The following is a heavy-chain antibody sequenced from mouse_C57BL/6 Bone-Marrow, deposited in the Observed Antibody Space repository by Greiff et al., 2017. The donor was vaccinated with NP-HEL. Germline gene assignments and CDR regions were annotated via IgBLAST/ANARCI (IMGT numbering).Heavy chain of an antibody. CDR1: GYSFTDYN. Sequence: EVQLQQSGPELVKPGASVKISCKASGYSFTDYNMNWVKQSNGKSLEWIGVINPNYGTTSYNQKFKGKATLTVDQSSSTAYMQLNSLTSEDSAVYYCVPLFITTVVAHYYAMDYWGQGTSVTVSS. J-gene: IGHJ4*01. V-gene: IGHV1-39*01. CDR2: INPNYGTT. CDR3: VPLFITTVVAHYYAMDY. D-gene: IGHD1-1*01.